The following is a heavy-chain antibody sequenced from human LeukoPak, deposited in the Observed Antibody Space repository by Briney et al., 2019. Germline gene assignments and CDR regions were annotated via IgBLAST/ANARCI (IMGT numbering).Heavy chain of an antibody. CDR2: IKQDGSEK. CDR1: GFTFSSYW. D-gene: IGHD6-13*01. J-gene: IGHJ4*02. V-gene: IGHV3-7*01. CDR3: TRELSGSSSRHFDY. Sequence: GGSLRLSCAASGFTFSSYWMSWVRQAPGKGLEWVANIKQDGSEKYYVDSVKGRFTISRDNAKNSLYLQMNSLRAEDTAVYYCTRELSGSSSRHFDYWGQGTLVTVSS.